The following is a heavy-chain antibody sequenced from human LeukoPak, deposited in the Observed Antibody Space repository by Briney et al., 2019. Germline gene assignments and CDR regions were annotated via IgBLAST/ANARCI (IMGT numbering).Heavy chain of an antibody. CDR3: ARDGLNTMVRGKIHYYYMDV. V-gene: IGHV4-61*02. J-gene: IGHJ6*03. CDR1: GGSISSGSYY. Sequence: PSDTLSLTCTVSGGSISSGSYYWSWIRQPAGKGLEWIGRIYTSGSTHYNPSLKSRVTISVGTSKNQFSLKLSSVTAADTAVYYCARDGLNTMVRGKIHYYYMDVWGKGTTVTISS. CDR2: IYTSGST. D-gene: IGHD3-10*01.